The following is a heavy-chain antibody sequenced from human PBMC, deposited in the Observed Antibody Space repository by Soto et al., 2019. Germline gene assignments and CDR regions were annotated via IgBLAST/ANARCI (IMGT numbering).Heavy chain of an antibody. CDR3: TTHEHLNSSGWYVPTAGYFDL. Sequence: EVQLVESGGGLVKPGGSLRLSCAASGFTFSNAWMNWVRQAPGKGLEWVGRIKSKTDGGTTDYAAPVKGRFTISRDDSKNTLDLQMNSLKTEDPAVYYCTTHEHLNSSGWYVPTAGYFDLWGRGTLVTVSS. J-gene: IGHJ2*01. CDR1: GFTFSNAW. D-gene: IGHD6-19*01. V-gene: IGHV3-15*07. CDR2: IKSKTDGGTT.